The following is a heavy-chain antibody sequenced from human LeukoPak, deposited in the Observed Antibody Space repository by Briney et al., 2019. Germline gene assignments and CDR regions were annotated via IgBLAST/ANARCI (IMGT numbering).Heavy chain of an antibody. D-gene: IGHD3-3*01. J-gene: IGHJ3*02. Sequence: PSETLSLTCTVSGGPISSYYWSWIRQPPGKGLEWIGYIYYSGSTNYNPSLKSRVTISVDTSRNQFSLKLSSVTAADTAVYYCARQTQYDFWSGSDDAFDIWGQGTMVTVSS. V-gene: IGHV4-59*08. CDR1: GGPISSYY. CDR2: IYYSGST. CDR3: ARQTQYDFWSGSDDAFDI.